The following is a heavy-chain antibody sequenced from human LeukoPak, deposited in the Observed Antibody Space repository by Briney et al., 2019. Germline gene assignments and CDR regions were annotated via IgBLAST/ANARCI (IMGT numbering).Heavy chain of an antibody. J-gene: IGHJ2*01. CDR2: ISWNSGSI. Sequence: GRSLRLSCAASGFTFDDYAMHWVRQAPGKGLEWVSGISWNSGSIGYADSVKGRFTISRDNAKNSLYLQMNSLRAEDTALYYCAKAPRYGSGSYYRYFDLWGRGTLVTVSS. CDR3: AKAPRYGSGSYYRYFDL. D-gene: IGHD3-10*01. V-gene: IGHV3-9*01. CDR1: GFTFDDYA.